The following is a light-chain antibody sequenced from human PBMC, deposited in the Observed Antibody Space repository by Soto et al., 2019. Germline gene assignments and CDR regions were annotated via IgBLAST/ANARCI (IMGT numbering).Light chain of an antibody. V-gene: IGLV2-14*01. Sequence: QSALTQPASVCGSPGQSITISCTGTISDVGGYNYVSWYQQHPGKAPKLMIYEVSNRPSGVSNRFSGSKSGNTASLTISGLQAEDEADYYCSSYTSTHGVFGTGTTVTVL. J-gene: IGLJ1*01. CDR1: ISDVGGYNY. CDR2: EVS. CDR3: SSYTSTHGV.